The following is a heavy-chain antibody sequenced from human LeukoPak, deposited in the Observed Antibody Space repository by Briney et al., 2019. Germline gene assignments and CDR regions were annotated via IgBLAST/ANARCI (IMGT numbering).Heavy chain of an antibody. Sequence: SETLSLTCAVSGYSISSGYYWGWFGQHPGKGLEWIGSIYYSGSIYYNPPLQSRVTISQDMSKNQFSLKLSSVTAADTAVYYCARGTGYPNWFDPWGQGTLVTVSS. CDR1: GYSISSGYY. V-gene: IGHV4-38-2*01. CDR2: IYYSGSI. D-gene: IGHD3-9*01. J-gene: IGHJ5*02. CDR3: ARGTGYPNWFDP.